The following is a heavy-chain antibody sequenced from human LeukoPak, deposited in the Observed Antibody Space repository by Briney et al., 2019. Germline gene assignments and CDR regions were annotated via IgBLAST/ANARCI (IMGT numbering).Heavy chain of an antibody. D-gene: IGHD2-15*01. Sequence: GGSLRLSCAAFGITFSNYWMSWVRQAPGKGLEWVANINPDGSEKNYAHSGKGRFTISRDNAKNSLSLQMNSLRAEDTAVYYCATEPGIGYAFDIWGQGRMVTVSS. CDR2: INPDGSEK. CDR3: ATEPGIGYAFDI. CDR1: GITFSNYW. J-gene: IGHJ3*02. V-gene: IGHV3-7*01.